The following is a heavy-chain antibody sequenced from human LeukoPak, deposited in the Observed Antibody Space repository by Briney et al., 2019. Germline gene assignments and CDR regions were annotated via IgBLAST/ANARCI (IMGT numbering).Heavy chain of an antibody. D-gene: IGHD6-6*01. J-gene: IGHJ4*02. CDR3: ARRKSSIAADY. CDR2: IYPGDSDT. CDR1: GSIITSYW. Sequence: PGASLKISSECAGSIITSYWICSVRQLPGKGLEWMGIIYPGDSDTRYSPSFQGQVTISADKSISTPYLQWICLKTSDTAIYYCARRKSSIAADYWGQGTLVTVSS. V-gene: IGHV5-51*01.